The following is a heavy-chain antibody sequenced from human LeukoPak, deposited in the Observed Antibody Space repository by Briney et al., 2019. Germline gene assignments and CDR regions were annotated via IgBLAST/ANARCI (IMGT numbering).Heavy chain of an antibody. CDR3: ARRYCSTISCLPYDY. V-gene: IGHV4-30-4*01. J-gene: IGHJ4*02. CDR2: IYDSESI. Sequence: MPSETLSLTCTVSGVSISSGDFHWSWIRQPPGKGLEWIGSIYDSESIYYNPSLKSRVTISEDTSKNQFSLKLSSVTAADTAVYYCARRYCSTISCLPYDYWGQGTLVTVSS. CDR1: GVSISSGDFH. D-gene: IGHD2-2*01.